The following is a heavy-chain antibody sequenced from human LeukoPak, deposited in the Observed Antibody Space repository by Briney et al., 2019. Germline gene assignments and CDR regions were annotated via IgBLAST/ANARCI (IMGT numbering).Heavy chain of an antibody. D-gene: IGHD2-15*01. Sequence: GGSLRLSCAASGFTFSSYWMHWVRQAPGKGLVWVSRINRHGSSTTYADSVEGRFTISRDNAENTLYLQMNSLRAEDTAVYYCARERLLPFDYWGQGTLVTVSS. J-gene: IGHJ4*02. V-gene: IGHV3-74*01. CDR1: GFTFSSYW. CDR3: ARERLLPFDY. CDR2: INRHGSST.